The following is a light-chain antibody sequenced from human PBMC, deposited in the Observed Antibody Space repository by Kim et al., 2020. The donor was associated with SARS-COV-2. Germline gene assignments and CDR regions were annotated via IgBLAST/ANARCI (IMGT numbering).Light chain of an antibody. V-gene: IGLV2-8*01. CDR3: SSYAGSNNYWE. Sequence: QSALTQSPSASGSPGQSVTISCTGTSRDIGSYDFVSWYQQHSGKAPRVIIYEVNKRPSGVPDRFSGSKSGNTASLTVSGLQAEDEAAYYCSSYAGSNNYWEFGGGTQLTVL. J-gene: IGLJ3*02. CDR2: EVN. CDR1: SRDIGSYDF.